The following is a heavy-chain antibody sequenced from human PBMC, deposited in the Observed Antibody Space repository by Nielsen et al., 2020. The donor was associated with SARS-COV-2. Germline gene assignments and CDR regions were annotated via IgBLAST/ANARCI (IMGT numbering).Heavy chain of an antibody. J-gene: IGHJ4*02. CDR2: INTKTGDP. Sequence: ASVKISCKASGYTFSHYVINWVRQATGQGLEWMGWINTKTGDPTYAQGFSGRFVFSVDTSVTTAYLQISSLEAEDTAVYYCARKTCGSTSCPFGYWGQGTLVTVSS. D-gene: IGHD2-2*01. CDR3: ARKTCGSTSCPFGY. V-gene: IGHV7-4-1*02. CDR1: GYTFSHYV.